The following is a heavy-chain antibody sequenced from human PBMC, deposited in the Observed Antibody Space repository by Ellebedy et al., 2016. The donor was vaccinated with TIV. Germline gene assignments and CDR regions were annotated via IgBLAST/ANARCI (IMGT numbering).Heavy chain of an antibody. CDR3: AGRAYNWNDGSLFAY. Sequence: GGSLRLSCTDSGFTFSSYWMIWVRQPPGKGLEWVANIKHDGSEKYYVDSVKGRFTTSRENSKNTLYLQMNSLRVEDTAVYYCAGRAYNWNDGSLFAYWGQGTLVTVSS. V-gene: IGHV3-7*01. CDR2: IKHDGSEK. D-gene: IGHD1-1*01. J-gene: IGHJ4*02. CDR1: GFTFSSYW.